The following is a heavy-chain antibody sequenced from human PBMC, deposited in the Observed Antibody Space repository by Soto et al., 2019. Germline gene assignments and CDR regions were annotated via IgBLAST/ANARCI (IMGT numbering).Heavy chain of an antibody. CDR2: MNADSGNT. CDR3: ARNKRETGDFDY. Sequence: QVQLVQSGAEVKKPGASVKVSCKASGYTFTTFDINWMRQAPGQGLEWLGWMNADSGNTGYAQKFQGRVTLTRSTPISTAYMELNSLTSEDTAVYYCARNKRETGDFDYWGQGTLVTVSS. J-gene: IGHJ4*02. CDR1: GYTFTTFD. D-gene: IGHD7-27*01. V-gene: IGHV1-8*01.